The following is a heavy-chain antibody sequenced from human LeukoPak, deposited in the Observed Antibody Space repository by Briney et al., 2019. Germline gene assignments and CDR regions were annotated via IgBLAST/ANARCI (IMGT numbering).Heavy chain of an antibody. V-gene: IGHV1-2*06. CDR3: ARDRGVPTAYYYYYMDV. J-gene: IGHJ6*03. Sequence: ASVKVSCKASGYTFTGYYMHWVRQAPGQGLEWMGRINPNSGGTNYAQKFQGRVTMTRDTSISTAYMELSRLRSDDTAVYYCARDRGVPTAYYYYYMDVWGKGTTVTVSS. CDR2: INPNSGGT. CDR1: GYTFTGYY. D-gene: IGHD1-1*01.